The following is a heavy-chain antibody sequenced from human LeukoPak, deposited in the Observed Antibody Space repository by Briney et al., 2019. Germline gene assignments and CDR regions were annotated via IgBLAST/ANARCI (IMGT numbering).Heavy chain of an antibody. Sequence: SETLSLTCTVSGGSISSYYWSWMRPPPGKGVEWVGYIYYSGSSNHNPSLTSRVTISVDPAKTQFSLKLNSVTAADTAVYYCARVDYGDYLTFDYWGQGTLVTVSS. V-gene: IGHV4-59*01. CDR1: GGSISSYY. CDR3: ARVDYGDYLTFDY. J-gene: IGHJ4*02. D-gene: IGHD4-17*01. CDR2: IYYSGSS.